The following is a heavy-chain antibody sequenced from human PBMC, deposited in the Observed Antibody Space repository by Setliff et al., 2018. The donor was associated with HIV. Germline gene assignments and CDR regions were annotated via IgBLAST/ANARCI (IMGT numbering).Heavy chain of an antibody. CDR3: ARLSGGMVPNY. D-gene: IGHD3-10*01. J-gene: IGHJ4*02. CDR1: GGSITRTPYY. Sequence: SETLSLTCTVSGGSITRTPYYWGWIRQPPGKGLEWIGSIYHTGITYDNPSLKSRVTISVDTSKNQISLRLSSVTAADTAIYYCARLSGGMVPNYWGQGTLVTVSS. CDR2: IYHTGIT. V-gene: IGHV4-39*01.